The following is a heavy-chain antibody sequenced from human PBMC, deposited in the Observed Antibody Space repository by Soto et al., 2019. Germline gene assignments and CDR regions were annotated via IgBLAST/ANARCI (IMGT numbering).Heavy chain of an antibody. V-gene: IGHV4-59*01. CDR1: GASISRYY. D-gene: IGHD1-26*01. CDR3: AREYPVHSAYFDY. CDR2: MYYSGNA. Sequence: QVQLQESGPGLVKPSETLSLTCTVSGASISRYYWSRIRQSPGKGLEWIGYMYYSGNANYNPSLRSRITISVDTSKNQFSLNLNSVTAADTAVYYCAREYPVHSAYFDYWGQGILVTVSS. J-gene: IGHJ4*02.